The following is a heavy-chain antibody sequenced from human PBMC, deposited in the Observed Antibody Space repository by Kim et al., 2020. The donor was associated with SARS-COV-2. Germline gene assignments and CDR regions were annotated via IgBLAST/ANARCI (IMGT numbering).Heavy chain of an antibody. Sequence: SETLSLTCTVSGASISNGDYYWSWIRQHPVRGLECIAYIYHSGGSYYNPSLESRVSISVDTSKNQFSLKLNSVTAADTATYYCARGAAAGRGVWFDPWGLGTLVTVSS. CDR3: ARGAAAGRGVWFDP. D-gene: IGHD6-13*01. J-gene: IGHJ5*02. CDR1: GASISNGDYY. V-gene: IGHV4-31*03. CDR2: IYHSGGS.